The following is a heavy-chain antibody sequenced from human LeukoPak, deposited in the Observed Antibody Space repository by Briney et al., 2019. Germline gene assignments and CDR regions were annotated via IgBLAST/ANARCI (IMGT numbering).Heavy chain of an antibody. D-gene: IGHD3-10*01. V-gene: IGHV4-39*01. CDR2: IHYSGST. CDR3: VTRPVTYYYGSGSFYNDDY. Sequence: PSETLSLTCTVSGGSISSSSYYWGWIPQPPGKGLDWIGSIHYSGSTYYNPSLKSRVTISVDKSKNQFPLKLSSVTAADTAVYYCVTRPVTYYYGSGSFYNDDYWGQGTLVTVSS. CDR1: GGSISSSSYY. J-gene: IGHJ4*02.